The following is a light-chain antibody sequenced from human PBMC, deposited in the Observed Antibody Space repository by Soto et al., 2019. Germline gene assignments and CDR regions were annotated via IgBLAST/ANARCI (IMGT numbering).Light chain of an antibody. CDR2: GAS. Sequence: EIVMTQSPATLSVSPGERATLSCRASQSVSSNLARYQQKPGQAPRLLIYGASTRATGIPARLSGSGSGTEFTLTISSLQSEDFAVYYCQQYNNWPPAYTFGQGTKLEIK. V-gene: IGKV3-15*01. CDR1: QSVSSN. CDR3: QQYNNWPPAYT. J-gene: IGKJ2*01.